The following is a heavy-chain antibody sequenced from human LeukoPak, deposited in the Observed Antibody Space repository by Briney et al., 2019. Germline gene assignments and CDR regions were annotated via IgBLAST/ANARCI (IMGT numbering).Heavy chain of an antibody. J-gene: IGHJ4*02. D-gene: IGHD6-13*01. Sequence: PSETLSLTCAVYGGSFSGYYWSWIRQPPGKGLEWIGEINHSGSTNYNPSLKSRVTISVDTSKNQFSLKLSSVTAADTAVYYCAAGLSSQDYWGQGTLVTVSS. CDR2: INHSGST. CDR1: GGSFSGYY. V-gene: IGHV4-34*01. CDR3: AAGLSSQDY.